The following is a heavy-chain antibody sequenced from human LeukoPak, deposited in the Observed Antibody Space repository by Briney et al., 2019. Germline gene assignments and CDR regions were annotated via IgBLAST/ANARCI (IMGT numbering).Heavy chain of an antibody. CDR1: GYTFTNHG. CDR2: MSTYNGNT. J-gene: IGHJ3*02. V-gene: IGHV1-18*01. CDR3: ARSGGWAYGDYDGFIAFDI. Sequence: ASVKVSCKASGYTFTNHGISWVRQAPGQGLEWMGLMSTYNGNTNYAQKLQGRVTMTTDTSTSTAYMELRSLRSDDTAVYYCARSGGWAYGDYDGFIAFDIWGQGTMVTVSS. D-gene: IGHD4-17*01.